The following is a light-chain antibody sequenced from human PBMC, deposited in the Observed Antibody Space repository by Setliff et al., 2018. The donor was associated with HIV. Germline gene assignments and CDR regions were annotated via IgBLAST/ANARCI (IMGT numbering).Light chain of an antibody. V-gene: IGLV2-23*02. CDR1: SSNVGTYDL. CDR3: CSYAGSAFYV. CDR2: EVG. Sequence: QSALTQPASVSGSPGQSIAISCTGTSSNVGTYDLVSWYQQYPGKAPQLIIYEVGKRPSGVSNRFSGSKSGNTASLTISGLQAEDEADYFCCSYAGSAFYVFGIGTKVTVL. J-gene: IGLJ1*01.